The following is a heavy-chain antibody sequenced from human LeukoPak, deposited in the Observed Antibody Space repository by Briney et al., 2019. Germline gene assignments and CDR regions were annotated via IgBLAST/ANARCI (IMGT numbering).Heavy chain of an antibody. Sequence: GGSLRLSCAASGFTFSSYWMHWVRQAPGKGLVWVSRINTDGSGKSYADSVKGRFTISRDNAKNTLYLQMNSLRAEDTAVYYCARDKSTSTSCYGYNWFDPWGQGTLVTVSS. CDR3: ARDKSTSTSCYGYNWFDP. V-gene: IGHV3-74*01. J-gene: IGHJ5*02. CDR2: INTDGSGK. D-gene: IGHD2-2*01. CDR1: GFTFSSYW.